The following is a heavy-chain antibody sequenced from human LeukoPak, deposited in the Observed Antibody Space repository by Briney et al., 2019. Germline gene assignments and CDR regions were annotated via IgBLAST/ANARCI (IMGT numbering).Heavy chain of an antibody. CDR1: GGSISSSSYY. CDR2: IYYSGST. D-gene: IGHD5-24*01. CDR3: ARPDDGAFDF. J-gene: IGHJ3*01. Sequence: SETLSLTCTVSGGSISSSSYYWGWIRQPPGKGLEWIGNIYYSGSTYYNPSLKSRVTISLDTSKNQFSLKLSSVTAADTAVYYCARPDDGAFDFWGQGTMVTVST. V-gene: IGHV4-39*01.